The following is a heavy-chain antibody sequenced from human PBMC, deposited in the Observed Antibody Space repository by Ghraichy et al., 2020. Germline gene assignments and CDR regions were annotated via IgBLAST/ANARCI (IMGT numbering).Heavy chain of an antibody. CDR2: IYSGGST. CDR1: GFTVSSNY. J-gene: IGHJ4*02. V-gene: IGHV3-53*01. CDR3: ARDGDYGELSS. Sequence: LSLTCAASGFTVSSNYMSWVRQAPGKGLEWVSVIYSGGSTYYADSVKGRFTISRDNSKNTLYLQMNSLRAEDTAVYYCARDGDYGELSSWGQGTLVTVSS. D-gene: IGHD4-17*01.